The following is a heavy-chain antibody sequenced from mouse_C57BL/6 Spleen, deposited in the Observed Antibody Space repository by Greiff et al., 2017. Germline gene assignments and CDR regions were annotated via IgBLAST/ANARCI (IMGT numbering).Heavy chain of an antibody. V-gene: IGHV1-82*01. CDR1: GYAFSSSW. CDR2: IYPGDGDT. J-gene: IGHJ2*01. CDR3: AGGYYGSSCLFDY. Sequence: VQLQQSGPELVKPGASVKISCKASGYAFSSSWMNWVKQRPGKGLEWIGRIYPGDGDTNYNGTFKGKATLTAAKSSSTAYMQLSSLTSEDSAVYFCAGGYYGSSCLFDYWGQGTTLTVSS. D-gene: IGHD1-1*01.